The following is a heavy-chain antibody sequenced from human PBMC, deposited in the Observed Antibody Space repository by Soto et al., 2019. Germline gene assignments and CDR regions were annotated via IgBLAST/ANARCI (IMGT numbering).Heavy chain of an antibody. CDR3: LKGLYISIEMALLDS. J-gene: IGHJ4*02. V-gene: IGHV3-64D*06. CDR1: GFIFSSHA. CDR2: ISTTGGNT. Sequence: GVPRRFSCSGCGFIFSSHAMHWLRQSPGEGLEHVSAISTTGGNTYYTDSVKGRFTISRDNSKNTLYLQMNSLRAEDTAVYYCLKGLYISIEMALLDSWGQGTLVTVTS. D-gene: IGHD6-19*01.